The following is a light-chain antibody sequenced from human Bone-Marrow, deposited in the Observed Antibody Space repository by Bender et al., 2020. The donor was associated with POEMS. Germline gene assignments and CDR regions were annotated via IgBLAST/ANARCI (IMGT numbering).Light chain of an antibody. J-gene: IGLJ2*01. Sequence: QSALTQPASVSGSPGQSITISCTGTSSDIGAYNFVSWYQQHPGEAPKLIIYDVSNRPSGVSNRFSGSKSGNTASLTISGLQAEDEADYYCSSYTSSTTLVFGGGTKLTVL. CDR1: SSDIGAYNF. CDR2: DVS. CDR3: SSYTSSTTLV. V-gene: IGLV2-14*03.